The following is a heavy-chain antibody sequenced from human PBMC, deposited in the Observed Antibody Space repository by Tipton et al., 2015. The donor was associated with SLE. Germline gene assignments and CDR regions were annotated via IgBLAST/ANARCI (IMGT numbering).Heavy chain of an antibody. J-gene: IGHJ4*02. CDR1: GFTFSKAW. V-gene: IGHV3-15*01. CDR3: SAGY. Sequence: SLRLSCAASGFTFSKAWMNWVRQAPGKGLEWVGRITSKADGETTDHAASVRGRFTISRDDSKNTLFLEMNSLRIEDTAVYYCSAGYWGQGTLVTVSS. CDR2: ITSKADGETT.